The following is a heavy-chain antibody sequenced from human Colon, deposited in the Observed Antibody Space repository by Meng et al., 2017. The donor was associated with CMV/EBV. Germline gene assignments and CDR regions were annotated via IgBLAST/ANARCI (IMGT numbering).Heavy chain of an antibody. CDR1: GYTFSSYP. D-gene: IGHD3-3*01. V-gene: IGHV3-30*04. CDR2: ISFDGSNK. Sequence: GESLKISCAAFGYTFSSYPMYWVRQAPGKGLEWVAVISFDGSNKYHADSVKGRFTISRDNSKSTLYLQMNSLRAEDTAVYYCARDVNDFWSGYYYGMDVWGQGTTVTVSS. CDR3: ARDVNDFWSGYYYGMDV. J-gene: IGHJ6*02.